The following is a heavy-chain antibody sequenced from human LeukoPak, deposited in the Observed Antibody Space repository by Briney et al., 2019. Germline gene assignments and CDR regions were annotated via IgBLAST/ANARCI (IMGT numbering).Heavy chain of an antibody. CDR3: ATKQWLAPPPDS. CDR2: INTDGSSI. CDR1: GFSFSSYW. J-gene: IGHJ4*02. D-gene: IGHD6-19*01. V-gene: IGHV3-74*01. Sequence: GGSLRLSCAASGFSFSSYWMHWVRQAPGKGLVWVSRINTDGSSISYADSVKGRFTISRDNAKNTLYLQMNSLRAEDTAVYYCATKQWLAPPPDSWGQGTPVTVSS.